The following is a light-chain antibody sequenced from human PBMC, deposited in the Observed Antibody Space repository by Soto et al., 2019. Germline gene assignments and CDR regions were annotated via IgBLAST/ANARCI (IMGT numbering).Light chain of an antibody. CDR3: QQYNSYSRT. V-gene: IGKV1-5*03. Sequence: DLQMTQSPSTLSASVGDRVTITCRASQSISDWLAWYQQKPGKAPKLLIYKAPSLESGVPSRFSCSGSGTDFTLTISSLQPDDFATYYCQQYNSYSRTCGQGTKVEV. J-gene: IGKJ1*01. CDR2: KAP. CDR1: QSISDW.